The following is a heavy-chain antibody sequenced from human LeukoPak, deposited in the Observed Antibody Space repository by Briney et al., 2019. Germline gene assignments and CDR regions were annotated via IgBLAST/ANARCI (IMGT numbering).Heavy chain of an antibody. CDR3: ARGLVSSGIDY. CDR1: GGTFSSYT. D-gene: IGHD3-22*01. V-gene: IGHV1-69*02. CDR2: INPILGIA. Sequence: SVKVSCKASGGTFSSYTISWVRQAPGQGLEWMGRINPILGIANYAQKFQGRVTITADKSTSTAYMELSSLRSEDTAVYYCARGLVSSGIDYWGQGTLVTVSS. J-gene: IGHJ4*02.